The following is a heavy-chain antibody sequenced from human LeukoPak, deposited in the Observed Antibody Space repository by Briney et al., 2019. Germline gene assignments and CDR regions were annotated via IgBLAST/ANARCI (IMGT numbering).Heavy chain of an antibody. J-gene: IGHJ4*02. CDR1: GFTFSSYG. CDR2: IWYDGSNK. V-gene: IGHV3-33*06. CDR3: AKDGGPSSSGSQFFNY. D-gene: IGHD1-26*01. Sequence: GGSLRLSCAASGFTFSSYGIHWVRQAPGKGLEWVAVIWYDGSNKYYADSVKGRFTISRDNSKNTMYLQMNSLRVEDTAVYYCAKDGGPSSSGSQFFNYWGQGALVTVSS.